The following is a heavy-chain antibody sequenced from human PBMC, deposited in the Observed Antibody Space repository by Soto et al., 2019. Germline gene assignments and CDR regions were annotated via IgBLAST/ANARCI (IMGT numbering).Heavy chain of an antibody. J-gene: IGHJ4*02. CDR2: VRNKVNSYTT. Sequence: EVQLVESGGGLVQPEGSLRLSCAASGFTFSDYYMDWVRQAPGKGLEWVGRVRNKVNSYTTEYAASVKGRFTVSRDDSRNSLYLQMNSLKTGDTAMYYRSRAGILTTPYYTDYWGLGTLVTVSS. CDR3: SRAGILTTPYYTDY. V-gene: IGHV3-72*01. CDR1: GFTFSDYY. D-gene: IGHD2-21*01.